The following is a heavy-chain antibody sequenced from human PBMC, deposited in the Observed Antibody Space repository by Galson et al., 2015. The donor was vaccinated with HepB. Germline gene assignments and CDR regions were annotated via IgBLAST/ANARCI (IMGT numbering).Heavy chain of an antibody. CDR1: GFTFKNAG. V-gene: IGHV3-15*01. Sequence: SLRLSCAASGFTFKNAGMSWVRQAPGKGLEWVGRIKNKTDGGTTDYAATVKVRFTISRDNSINTVYLQRNSLKSGDTAVYYCATSRTFDFWGQGTMVTVSS. CDR2: IKNKTDGGTT. CDR3: ATSRTFDF. J-gene: IGHJ3*01.